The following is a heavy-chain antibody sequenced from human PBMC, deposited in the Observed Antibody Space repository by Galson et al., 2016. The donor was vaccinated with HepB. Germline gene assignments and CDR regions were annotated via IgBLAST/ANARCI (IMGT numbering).Heavy chain of an antibody. CDR2: INTGDSDT. J-gene: IGHJ4*02. Sequence: QSGEDVTTPGESPKTSCMGSGYSIPIYWIAWVRQMPAKGLVWLRMINTGDSDTKYSPSFQAPVTISADNSISTAYLQWSSLKASDTSIYYWARRAAAGQKNFDYWGQGTLVTVSS. D-gene: IGHD6-13*01. CDR3: ARRAAAGQKNFDY. CDR1: GYSIPIYW. V-gene: IGHV5-51*01.